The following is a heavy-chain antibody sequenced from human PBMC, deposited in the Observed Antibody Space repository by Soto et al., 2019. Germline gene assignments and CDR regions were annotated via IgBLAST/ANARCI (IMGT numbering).Heavy chain of an antibody. CDR1: GGSISSYY. CDR3: ARQRYYDILTGYYNWFDP. J-gene: IGHJ5*02. D-gene: IGHD3-9*01. Sequence: SETLSLTCTVSGGSISSYYWSWIRQPPGKGLEWIGYIYYSGSTNYNPSLKSRVTISVDTSKNQFSLKPSSVTAADTAVYYCARQRYYDILTGYYNWFDPWGQGTLVTVS. CDR2: IYYSGST. V-gene: IGHV4-59*08.